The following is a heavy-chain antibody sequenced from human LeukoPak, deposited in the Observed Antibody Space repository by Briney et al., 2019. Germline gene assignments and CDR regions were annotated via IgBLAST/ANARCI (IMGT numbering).Heavy chain of an antibody. J-gene: IGHJ4*02. Sequence: PSETLSLTCTVSGGPISSGGYYWSWIRQHPGKGLEWIGYIYYSGSTYYNPSLKSRVTISVDTSKNQFSLKLSSVTAADTAVYYCARLDYGDYINWGQGTLVTVSS. D-gene: IGHD4-17*01. CDR3: ARLDYGDYIN. V-gene: IGHV4-31*03. CDR2: IYYSGST. CDR1: GGPISSGGYY.